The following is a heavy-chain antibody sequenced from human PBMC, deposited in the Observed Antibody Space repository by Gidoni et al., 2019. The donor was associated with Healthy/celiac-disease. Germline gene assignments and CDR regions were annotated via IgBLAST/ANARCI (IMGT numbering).Heavy chain of an antibody. CDR2: IYSGGST. D-gene: IGHD4-17*01. V-gene: IGHV3-53*01. J-gene: IGHJ3*02. CDR3: ARDLGGYGDPGPNDAFDI. Sequence: EVQLVESGGGLIQPVGSLRLSCAASGFTVSSNYMSWVRQAPGKGLAWVSVIYSGGSTSYAGSVKGRFTISRDNSKTTLYLQMNSLRAEDTAVYYCARDLGGYGDPGPNDAFDIWGQGTMVTVSS. CDR1: GFTVSSNY.